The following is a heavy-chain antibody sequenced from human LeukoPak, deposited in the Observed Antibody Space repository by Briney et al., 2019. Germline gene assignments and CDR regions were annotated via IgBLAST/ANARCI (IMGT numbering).Heavy chain of an antibody. Sequence: PGGSLRLSCAAPGLITDDYAIHWVRQAPGKGLEWVSLISGDGGSTFYADSVRGRFTISRDNSKNTLYLQMNSLRAEDTAVYYCARDLAAGGTWFDPWGQGTLVTVSS. CDR1: GLITDDYA. CDR3: ARDLAAGGTWFDP. CDR2: ISGDGGST. D-gene: IGHD6-13*01. V-gene: IGHV3-43*02. J-gene: IGHJ5*02.